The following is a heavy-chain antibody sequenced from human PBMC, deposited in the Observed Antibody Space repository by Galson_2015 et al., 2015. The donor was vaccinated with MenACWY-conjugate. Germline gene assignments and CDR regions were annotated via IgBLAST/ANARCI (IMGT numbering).Heavy chain of an antibody. D-gene: IGHD1-7*01. CDR1: DDSVNSGSYY. CDR2: VYYNGNT. V-gene: IGHV4-61*01. J-gene: IGHJ4*02. CDR3: ARAAWNYMFFDS. Sequence: SETLSLTCTVSDDSVNSGSYYWNWIRQPPGKVLERIGYVYYNGNTNYNPSVESQVTISVDTSKNQFSLRLSSVTAADTAVYYCARAAWNYMFFDSWGQGSLVTVSS.